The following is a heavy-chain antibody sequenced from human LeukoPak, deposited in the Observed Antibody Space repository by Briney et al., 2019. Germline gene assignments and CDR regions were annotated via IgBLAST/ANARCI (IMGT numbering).Heavy chain of an antibody. V-gene: IGHV4-59*08. CDR2: IYYSGST. Sequence: SETLSLTCTVSGGSISTYYWSWIRQPPGKGLEWIGYIYYSGSTYYNPSLKSRVTISADTSKNQFSLKLTSVTAADTAVYYCARQTGSGLFILPGGQGTLVTVSS. D-gene: IGHD3/OR15-3a*01. CDR1: GGSISTYY. J-gene: IGHJ4*02. CDR3: ARQTGSGLFILP.